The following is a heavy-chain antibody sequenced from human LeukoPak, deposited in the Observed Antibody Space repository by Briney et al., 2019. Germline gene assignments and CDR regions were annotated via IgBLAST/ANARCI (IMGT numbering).Heavy chain of an antibody. CDR1: GYTFTSYY. D-gene: IGHD3-22*01. Sequence: ASVKVSCKASGYTFTSYYMHWVRQAPGQGLEWMGIINPSGGSTSYAQKFQGRVTMTRDMSTSTVYMELSSLRSEDTAVYYCARDRRVVVLYPPRSGWLDPWGQEPWSPSPQ. J-gene: IGHJ5*02. V-gene: IGHV1-46*01. CDR2: INPSGGST. CDR3: ARDRRVVVLYPPRSGWLDP.